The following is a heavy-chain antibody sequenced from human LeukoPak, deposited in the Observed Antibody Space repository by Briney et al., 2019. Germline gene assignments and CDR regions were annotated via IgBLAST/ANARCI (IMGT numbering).Heavy chain of an antibody. CDR2: IYYSGST. CDR1: GGSISSGGYY. V-gene: IGHV4-31*03. CDR3: ARNWNYAYYYYYGMDV. Sequence: SETLSLTCTVSGGSISSGGYYWSWIRQHPGKGLEWIGYIYYSGSTYYNPSLKSRVTISVDTSKNQFSLKLSSVTAADTAVYYCARNWNYAYYYYYGMDVWGQGTTVTVSS. J-gene: IGHJ6*02. D-gene: IGHD1-7*01.